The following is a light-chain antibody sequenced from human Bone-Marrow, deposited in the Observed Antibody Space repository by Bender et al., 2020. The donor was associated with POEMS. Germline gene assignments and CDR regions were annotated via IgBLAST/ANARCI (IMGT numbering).Light chain of an antibody. CDR1: SSDIGGYNF. CDR2: EVS. V-gene: IGLV2-14*02. CDR3: TSYTSSGTVL. Sequence: QSALTQPASVSGSPGQSITISCTGTSSDIGGYNFVSWYQQHPGKAPKLMIYEVSQRPSGVSNRFSGSKSGNTASLTISGLQAEDEADYYCTSYTSSGTVLFGGVTKVTVL. J-gene: IGLJ2*01.